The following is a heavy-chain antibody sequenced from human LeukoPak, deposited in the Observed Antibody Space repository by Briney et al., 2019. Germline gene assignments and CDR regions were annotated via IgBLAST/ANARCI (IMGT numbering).Heavy chain of an antibody. V-gene: IGHV3-20*04. D-gene: IGHD3-9*01. CDR3: ATGPYDILTGYYGYFDY. J-gene: IGHJ4*02. CDR2: INWNGGST. CDR1: GFTFDDYG. Sequence: GGSLRLSCAASGFTFDDYGMSWVRRAPGKGLEWVSGINWNGGSTGYADSVKGRFTIPRDNAKNSLYLQMNSLRVEDTALYYCATGPYDILTGYYGYFDYWGQGTLVTVSS.